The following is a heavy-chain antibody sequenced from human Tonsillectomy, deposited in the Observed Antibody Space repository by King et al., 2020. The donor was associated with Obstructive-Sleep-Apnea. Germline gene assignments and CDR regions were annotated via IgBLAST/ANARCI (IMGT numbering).Heavy chain of an antibody. CDR2: ISGTGGST. CDR1: GFTFSSYA. CDR3: AKQKSYCSGGSCYPSGMDV. Sequence: VQLVESGGGLVQPGGSLRLSCAASGFTFSSYAMSWVRQAPGKGLEWVSQISGTGGSTYYADSVQGRFIISRDNSKNTLYLQMNSLGAGDTAIYYCAKQKSYCSGGSCYPSGMDVWGQGTTVTVSS. D-gene: IGHD2-15*01. J-gene: IGHJ6*02. V-gene: IGHV3-23*04.